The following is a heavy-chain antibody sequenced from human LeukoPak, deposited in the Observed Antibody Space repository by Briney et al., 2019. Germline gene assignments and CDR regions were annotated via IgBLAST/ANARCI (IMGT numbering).Heavy chain of an antibody. CDR2: IYTSEST. V-gene: IGHV4-61*02. D-gene: IGHD6-6*01. CDR3: ARGEGFEYSSSSSVGPLDY. J-gene: IGHJ4*02. Sequence: PSQTLSLTCTVSGGSISSGSYYWSWIRQPAGKGLEWIGRIYTSESTNYNPSLKSRVTISVDTSKNQFSLKLSSVTAADTAVYYCARGEGFEYSSSSSVGPLDYWGQGTLVTVSS. CDR1: GGSISSGSYY.